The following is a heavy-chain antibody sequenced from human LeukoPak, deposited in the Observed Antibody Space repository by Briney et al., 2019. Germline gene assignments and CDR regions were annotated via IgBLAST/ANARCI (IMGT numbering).Heavy chain of an antibody. J-gene: IGHJ6*03. CDR3: ARAPVAATLWGYYYYYYMDV. D-gene: IGHD6-19*01. V-gene: IGHV1-8*01. CDR1: GYTFTSYD. CDR2: MNPNSGNT. Sequence: ASVKVSCKASGYTFTSYDINWVRQATGQGLEWMGWMNPNSGNTGYAQKFQGRVTMTRNTSISTAYMELSSLRSEDTAVYYCARAPVAATLWGYYYYYYMDVWGKGTTVTVSS.